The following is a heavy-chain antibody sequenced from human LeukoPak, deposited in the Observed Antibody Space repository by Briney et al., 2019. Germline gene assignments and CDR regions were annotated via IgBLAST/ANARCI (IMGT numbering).Heavy chain of an antibody. CDR2: IYYSGST. CDR1: GGSISSYY. V-gene: IGHV4-59*01. D-gene: IGHD3-22*01. Sequence: PSETLSLTCTVSGGSISSYYWSWIRQPPGKGLEWIEYIYYSGSTNYNPSLKSRVTISVDTSKNQFSLKLSSVTAADTAVYYCAALGPSTYYYDSSGPHWGQGTLVTVSS. CDR3: AALGPSTYYYDSSGPH. J-gene: IGHJ4*02.